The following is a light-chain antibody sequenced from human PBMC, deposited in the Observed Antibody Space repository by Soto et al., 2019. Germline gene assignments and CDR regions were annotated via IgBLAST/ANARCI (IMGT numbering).Light chain of an antibody. CDR3: QYRGIWPPGAT. CDR1: QSINNY. V-gene: IGKV3-11*01. J-gene: IGKJ4*01. Sequence: EIVLTQSPVTLSLSPGERATLSCRASQSINNYLAWYQQKPGQPPRLRIYDASNRATAIPVRFSGSGSGTDFTLTISSLEPEDSAVYYCQYRGIWPPGATFGGGTKVEIK. CDR2: DAS.